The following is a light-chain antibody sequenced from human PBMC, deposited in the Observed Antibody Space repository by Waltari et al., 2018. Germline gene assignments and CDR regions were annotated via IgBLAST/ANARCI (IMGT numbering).Light chain of an antibody. CDR2: QDT. Sequence: SYELTQPPSVSVSPGQTASITCSGDKLGNKYACWYQQKAGQSPVLVIYQDTKRPSGIPGRCPGSNSGNTATLTISGTQAMDEADYYCQAWDSSIVVFGGGTKLTVL. V-gene: IGLV3-1*01. CDR1: KLGNKY. J-gene: IGLJ2*01. CDR3: QAWDSSIVV.